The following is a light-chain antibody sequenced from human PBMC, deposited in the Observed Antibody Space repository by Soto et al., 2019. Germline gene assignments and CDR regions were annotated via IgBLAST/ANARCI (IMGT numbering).Light chain of an antibody. Sequence: EIVMTQSPATLSVSPGERATLSCRASQSVSSNLAWYQQKPGQAPRLLIYGASTRATGIPARFSGSGSGTEFTLPLSSLQSEGFAVYYCQQYNNWPPYTFGQGTKLEIK. J-gene: IGKJ2*01. CDR3: QQYNNWPPYT. V-gene: IGKV3-15*01. CDR2: GAS. CDR1: QSVSSN.